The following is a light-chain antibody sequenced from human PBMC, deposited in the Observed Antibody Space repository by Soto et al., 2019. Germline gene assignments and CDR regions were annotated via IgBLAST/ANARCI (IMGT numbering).Light chain of an antibody. CDR2: EVT. J-gene: IGLJ3*02. V-gene: IGLV2-14*01. CDR1: SSDVGGYKY. CDR3: SSYTTSSTLV. Sequence: QSVLTQPASVSGSPGQSITISCTGTSSDVGGYKYVSWYQHHPGKAPKLLIYEVTKRPSGVSNRFSGSKSGNTASLTISGLQAEDEADYYCSSYTTSSTLVFGGGTKLTVL.